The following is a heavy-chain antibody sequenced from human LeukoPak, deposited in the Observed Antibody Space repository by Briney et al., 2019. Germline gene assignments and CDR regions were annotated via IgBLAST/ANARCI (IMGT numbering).Heavy chain of an antibody. Sequence: KPSETLSLTCIVSGGSISGYYWSWIRQPAGKGLEWIGHMDTNGHTNYNSSLMSRVTMSVDTSKNQFSLRLTSVTAADTAVYYCARHWSHSVAQFGRSYWFDPWGQGTLVTVSS. CDR3: ARHWSHSVAQFGRSYWFDP. V-gene: IGHV4-4*07. D-gene: IGHD2-15*01. J-gene: IGHJ5*02. CDR1: GGSISGYY. CDR2: MDTNGHT.